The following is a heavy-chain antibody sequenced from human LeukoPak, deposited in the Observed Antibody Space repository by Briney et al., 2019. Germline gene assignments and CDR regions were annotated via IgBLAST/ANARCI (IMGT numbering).Heavy chain of an antibody. CDR1: GFTFSSYS. Sequence: PGGSLRLSCAASGFTFSSYSMNWVRQAPGKGLEWVSYISSSSSTIYYADSVKGRFTISRDNAKNSLYLQMNSLRAEDTAVYYCASGSSSSVAFDIWGQGTMVTVSS. V-gene: IGHV3-48*01. D-gene: IGHD6-6*01. CDR3: ASGSSSSVAFDI. CDR2: ISSSSSTI. J-gene: IGHJ3*02.